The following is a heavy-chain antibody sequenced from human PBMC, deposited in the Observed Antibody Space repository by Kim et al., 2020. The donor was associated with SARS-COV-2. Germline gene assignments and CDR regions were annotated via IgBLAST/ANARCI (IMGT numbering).Heavy chain of an antibody. J-gene: IGHJ4*02. Sequence: SETLSLTCTVSGGSISSYYWSWIRQPPGKGLEWIGYIYYSGSTNYNPSLKSRVTISVDTSKNQFSLKLSSVTAADTAVYYCAREGGAYDSSGYYLYWGQGTLVTVSS. CDR3: AREGGAYDSSGYYLY. D-gene: IGHD3-22*01. CDR1: GGSISSYY. CDR2: IYYSGST. V-gene: IGHV4-59*13.